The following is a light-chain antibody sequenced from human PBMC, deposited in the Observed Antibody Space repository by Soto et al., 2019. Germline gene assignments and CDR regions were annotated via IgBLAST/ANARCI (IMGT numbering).Light chain of an antibody. J-gene: IGKJ4*01. CDR1: QSVSSY. V-gene: IGKV3-11*01. Sequence: EIVWTQSPATLSLSPGERATLSCRASQSVSSYLAWYQQKPGQAPRLLIYDASNRATGIPARFSGSGSGTDFTLNISSLEPEDFAVYYCQQRSNWPPALTVGGGTKLEIK. CDR3: QQRSNWPPALT. CDR2: DAS.